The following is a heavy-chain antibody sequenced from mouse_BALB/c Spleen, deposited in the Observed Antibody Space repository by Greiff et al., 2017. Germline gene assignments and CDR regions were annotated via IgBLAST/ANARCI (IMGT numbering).Heavy chain of an antibody. CDR1: GYAFSSYW. V-gene: IGHV1-80*01. D-gene: IGHD1-1*02. J-gene: IGHJ2*01. CDR3: ASELVFLRDYYFDY. Sequence: QVQLQQSGAELVRPGSSVKISCKASGYAFSSYWMNWVKQRPGQGLEWIGQIYPGDGDTNYNGKFKGKATLTADKSSSTAYMQLSSLTSEDSAVYFCASELVFLRDYYFDYWGQGTTLTVSS. CDR2: IYPGDGDT.